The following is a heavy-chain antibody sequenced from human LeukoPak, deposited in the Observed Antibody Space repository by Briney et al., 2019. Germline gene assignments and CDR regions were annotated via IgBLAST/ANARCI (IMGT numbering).Heavy chain of an antibody. CDR1: GGSISSYY. V-gene: IGHV4-59*01. CDR2: IYYSGST. J-gene: IGHJ4*02. Sequence: PSETLSLTCAVSGGSISSYYWSWIRQPPRKGLEFIGHIYYSGSTNYNPSLKSRVTISVDTFKKQFSLNLSSVTAADTAVYYCAGAFPDSSRYIGPLDHWGQGTLVTVSS. D-gene: IGHD3-22*01. CDR3: AGAFPDSSRYIGPLDH.